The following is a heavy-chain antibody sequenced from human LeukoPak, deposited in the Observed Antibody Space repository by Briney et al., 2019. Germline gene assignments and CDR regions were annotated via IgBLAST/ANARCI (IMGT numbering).Heavy chain of an antibody. CDR3: ASSLSFGIPAPDY. CDR1: GFTVSSNY. J-gene: IGHJ4*02. Sequence: GGSLRLSCAASGFTVSSNYMSWVRQAPGKGLEWVSVIYSGGSTYYADSVKGRFTISRDNSKNTLDLQMNSLRAEDTAVYYCASSLSFGIPAPDYWGQGTLVTVSS. CDR2: IYSGGST. D-gene: IGHD1-20*01. V-gene: IGHV3-66*01.